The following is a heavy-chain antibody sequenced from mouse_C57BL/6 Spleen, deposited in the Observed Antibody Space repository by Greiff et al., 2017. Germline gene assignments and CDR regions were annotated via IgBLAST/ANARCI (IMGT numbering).Heavy chain of an antibody. D-gene: IGHD2-2*01. CDR3: ARDVYDGYFDV. V-gene: IGHV1-76*01. J-gene: IGHJ1*03. Sequence: VKLVESGAELVRPGASVKLSCKASGYTFTDYYINWVKQRPGQGLEWIARIYPGSGNTYYNGKFKGKATLAAEKSSSTAYMQLSSLTSEDSAVYFCARDVYDGYFDVWGTGTTVTVSS. CDR2: IYPGSGNT. CDR1: GYTFTDYY.